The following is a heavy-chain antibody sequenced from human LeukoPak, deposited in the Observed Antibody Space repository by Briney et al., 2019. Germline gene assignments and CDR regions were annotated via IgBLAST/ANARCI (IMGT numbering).Heavy chain of an antibody. D-gene: IGHD2-2*02. V-gene: IGHV5-51*01. CDR1: GYSFTSYW. CDR3: ATRCSSTSCCTHSHDAFDI. J-gene: IGHJ3*02. Sequence: GESLKISCKGSGYSFTSYWIGWVRQMPGKGLEWMGIIYPGDSDTRYSPSFQGQVSISADKSISTAYLQWSSLKASDTAMYYCATRCSSTSCCTHSHDAFDIWGQGTMVTVSS. CDR2: IYPGDSDT.